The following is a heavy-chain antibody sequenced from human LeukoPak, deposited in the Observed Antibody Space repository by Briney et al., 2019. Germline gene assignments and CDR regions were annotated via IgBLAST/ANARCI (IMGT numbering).Heavy chain of an antibody. Sequence: ASVKVSCKASGYTFTSYGISWVRQAPGQGLEWMGWISAYNGNTNYAQKLQGRVTMTTDTSTSTAYMELRSLRSDDRAVYYCARGDVLLWFGELLSLYYWGQGTLVTVSS. CDR3: ARGDVLLWFGELLSLYY. J-gene: IGHJ4*02. D-gene: IGHD3-10*01. V-gene: IGHV1-18*01. CDR1: GYTFTSYG. CDR2: ISAYNGNT.